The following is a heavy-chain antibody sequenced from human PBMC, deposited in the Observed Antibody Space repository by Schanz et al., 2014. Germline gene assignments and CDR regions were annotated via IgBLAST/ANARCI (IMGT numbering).Heavy chain of an antibody. D-gene: IGHD3-10*02. V-gene: IGHV3-23*04. CDR2: ISGSGGST. CDR3: AKNQYDDVDLSSFYFDF. Sequence: EVQLVESGGGLVQPGGSLRLSCTASGFTLSNYAMSWIRQAPGKGLEWVSAISGSGGSTYYADSVRGRFTISRDSSKNTLYLQMNSLRPEDTAIYYCAKNQYDDVDLSSFYFDFWGQGTLVTVSS. J-gene: IGHJ4*02. CDR1: GFTLSNYA.